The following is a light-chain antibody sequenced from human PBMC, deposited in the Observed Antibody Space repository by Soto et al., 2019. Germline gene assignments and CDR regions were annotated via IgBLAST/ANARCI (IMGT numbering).Light chain of an antibody. V-gene: IGKV3-20*01. J-gene: IGKJ5*01. CDR3: QHFGGTTFT. CDR1: QTVSSTY. CDR2: GAS. Sequence: EIVLTHSPGTLSLSPGERATLSFSASQTVSSTYLAWYQQKPGQAPRLLIYGASNRATGIPDRFSGSGSGTHFTLTISRLEPGDFAVYYCQHFGGTTFTFGQGTRLEI.